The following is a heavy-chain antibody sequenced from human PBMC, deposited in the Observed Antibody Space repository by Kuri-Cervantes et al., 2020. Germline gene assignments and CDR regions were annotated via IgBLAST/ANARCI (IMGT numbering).Heavy chain of an antibody. D-gene: IGHD2-2*01. J-gene: IGHJ4*02. Sequence: ASVKVSCKTSGYTFTNYALHWVRQAPGQRLEWMGWVNGGNGNTKYSQKFQGRVTITRDTSASTAYMELSSLRSEDTAVYYCARGVCSSTGCYWLAHFDSWGQGTLVTVSS. V-gene: IGHV1-3*01. CDR3: ARGVCSSTGCYWLAHFDS. CDR2: VNGGNGNT. CDR1: GYTFTNYA.